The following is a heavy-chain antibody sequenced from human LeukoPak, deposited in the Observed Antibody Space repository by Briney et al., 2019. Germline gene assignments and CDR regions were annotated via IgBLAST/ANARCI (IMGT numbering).Heavy chain of an antibody. Sequence: SETLSFTCAVYGGSFSGYYWSWIRQPPGKGLEWIGEINHSGSTNYNPSLKSRVTISVDTSKNQFSLKLSSVTAADTAVYYCARGSRDIVVVVAADGEGNWFDPWGQGTLVTVSS. J-gene: IGHJ5*02. D-gene: IGHD2-15*01. CDR3: ARGSRDIVVVVAADGEGNWFDP. CDR1: GGSFSGYY. CDR2: INHSGST. V-gene: IGHV4-34*01.